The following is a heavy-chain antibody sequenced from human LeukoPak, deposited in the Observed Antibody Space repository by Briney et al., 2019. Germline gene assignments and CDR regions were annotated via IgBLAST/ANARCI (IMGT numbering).Heavy chain of an antibody. Sequence: SETLSLTCTVSGGSISSSSYYWGWIRQPPGKGLEWIGSIYYSGSTYYNPSLKSRVTISVDTSKNQFSLKLSSVTAADTAVYYCARSTALGLWFGGQWFGEATRFDPWGQGTLVTVSS. CDR2: IYYSGST. V-gene: IGHV4-39*01. J-gene: IGHJ5*02. CDR1: GGSISSSSYY. D-gene: IGHD3-10*01. CDR3: ARSTALGLWFGGQWFGEATRFDP.